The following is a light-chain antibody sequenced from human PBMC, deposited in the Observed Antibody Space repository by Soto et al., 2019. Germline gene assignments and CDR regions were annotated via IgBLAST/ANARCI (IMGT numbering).Light chain of an antibody. CDR1: QSVGTY. CDR2: DAS. V-gene: IGKV3-11*01. Sequence: EIVLTQSPATQSLSPGERATLSCRASQSVGTYLAWYQQKPGQAPRLLIYDASNRATGIPARFSGSGSGTDFTLTISSLEPEDFAVYYCHQRSNWPPLTFGGGTKVDIK. CDR3: HQRSNWPPLT. J-gene: IGKJ4*01.